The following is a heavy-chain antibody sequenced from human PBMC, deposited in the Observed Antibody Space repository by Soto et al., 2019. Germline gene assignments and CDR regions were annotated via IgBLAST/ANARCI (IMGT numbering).Heavy chain of an antibody. V-gene: IGHV3-9*01. Sequence: EVQLVESWGGLVQPGRSLRLSCAASGFTFDDYAMHWVRRVPGKGLGWVSSISWNSNIIGYADSVKGRFTISRDNAKNSLYLQMNSLRPEDTALYYCAKGGPDGFCSGGRCYFDYWGQGTLVTVSS. D-gene: IGHD2-15*01. CDR3: AKGGPDGFCSGGRCYFDY. CDR1: GFTFDDYA. CDR2: ISWNSNII. J-gene: IGHJ4*02.